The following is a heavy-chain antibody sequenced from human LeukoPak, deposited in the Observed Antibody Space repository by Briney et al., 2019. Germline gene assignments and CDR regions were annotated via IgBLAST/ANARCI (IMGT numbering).Heavy chain of an antibody. J-gene: IGHJ1*01. CDR1: GGSILSTNW. D-gene: IGHD1-26*01. CDR3: ARESGAFSPFGF. V-gene: IGHV4-4*02. Sequence: PSETLSLTCAVSGGSILSTNWWSWVRQPPGRGLEWIGEVHLSGASNYNPSLKSRVSMSIDKSRNQLSLELTSVTAADTAMYYCARESGAFSPFGFWGQGTLSPSPQ. CDR2: VHLSGAS.